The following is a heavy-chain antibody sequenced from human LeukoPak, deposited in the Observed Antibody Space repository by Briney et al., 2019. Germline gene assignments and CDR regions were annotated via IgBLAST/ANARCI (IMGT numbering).Heavy chain of an antibody. CDR2: ISSGSTI. V-gene: IGHV3-48*03. Sequence: GGSLRLSCAASGFTFSSYEMNWVRQAPGKGLEWVAYISSGSTIYDADSVKGRFTISRDNAKNSLYLQMNSLRAEDTAVYYCARESIAVAGAPFDYWGQGTLVTVSS. J-gene: IGHJ4*02. CDR3: ARESIAVAGAPFDY. D-gene: IGHD6-19*01. CDR1: GFTFSSYE.